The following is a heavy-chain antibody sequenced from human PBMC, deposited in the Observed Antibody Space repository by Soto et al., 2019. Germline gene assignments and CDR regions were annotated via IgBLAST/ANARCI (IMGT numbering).Heavy chain of an antibody. Sequence: GGSLRLSCAASGFTFSSYGMHWVRQAPGKGLEWVAVISYDGSNKYYADSVKGRFTISRDNSKNTLYLQMNSLRAEDTAVYYCAKDLRRRFLECPEHWGQGTLVTVSS. CDR2: ISYDGSNK. D-gene: IGHD3-3*01. J-gene: IGHJ4*02. CDR1: GFTFSSYG. CDR3: AKDLRRRFLECPEH. V-gene: IGHV3-30*18.